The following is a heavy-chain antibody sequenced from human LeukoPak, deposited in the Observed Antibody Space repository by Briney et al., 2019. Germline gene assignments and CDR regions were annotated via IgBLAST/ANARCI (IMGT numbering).Heavy chain of an antibody. D-gene: IGHD3-10*01. V-gene: IGHV1-18*01. CDR3: ARGLGSGSYYGS. CDR1: GYTFTSYG. CDR2: ISAYNGNT. J-gene: IGHJ5*02. Sequence: ASVKVSCKASGYTFTSYGISWVRQAPGQGLEWMGWISAYNGNTNYAQKVQGRVTMTTDTSTSTAYMEPRSLRPDDTAVYYCARGLGSGSYYGSWGQGTLVTVSS.